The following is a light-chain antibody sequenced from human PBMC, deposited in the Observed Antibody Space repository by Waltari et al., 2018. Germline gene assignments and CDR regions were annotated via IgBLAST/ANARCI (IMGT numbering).Light chain of an antibody. CDR2: VAS. CDR1: QDFKRY. V-gene: IGKV1-39*01. CDR3: QESYATPRT. Sequence: IQMPQSPSSLSAFVGARVTITCRASQDFKRYLNWYQQKLGEAPKDLIYVASALQSGVPSRFSGSGSGTDFTLTIRSLQPEDFATYYCQESYATPRTFGQGTKVEVK. J-gene: IGKJ1*01.